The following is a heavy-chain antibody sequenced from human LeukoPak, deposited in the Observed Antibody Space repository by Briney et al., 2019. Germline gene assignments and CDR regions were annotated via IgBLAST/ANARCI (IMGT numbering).Heavy chain of an antibody. CDR3: ARSLERDYHGSNYYMNNWFDP. D-gene: IGHD3-10*01. V-gene: IGHV3-23*01. CDR1: GFTFSSYD. Sequence: GGSLRLSCAASGFTFSSYDMSWVRQAPGKGLEWVSAISGSGGTTYYPDSGKGRFTVSRDNSKNTLYLQMNSLRAEDTAVYYCARSLERDYHGSNYYMNNWFDPWGQGTLVTVSS. CDR2: ISGSGGTT. J-gene: IGHJ5*02.